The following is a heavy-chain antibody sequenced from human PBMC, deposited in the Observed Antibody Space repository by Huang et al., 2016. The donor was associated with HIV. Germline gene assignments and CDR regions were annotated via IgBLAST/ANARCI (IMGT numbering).Heavy chain of an antibody. V-gene: IGHV5-51*03. CDR3: AIHDSNDFTFDD. D-gene: IGHD5-18*01. CDR2: ILPGNSNT. J-gene: IGHJ4*02. CDR1: GFSFTSYW. Sequence: EVQLVQSGVEVKKPGESLKISCKGSGFSFTSYWIGWVRWMPGKGLECMWIILPGNSNTSYSPAFQGQGTISAEKYTRTAYLQWSSLKASDSAIYYCAIHDSNDFTFDDWGQGTLVAVSS.